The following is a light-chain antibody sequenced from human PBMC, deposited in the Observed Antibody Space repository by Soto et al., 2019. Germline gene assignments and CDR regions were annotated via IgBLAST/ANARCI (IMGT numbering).Light chain of an antibody. J-gene: IGKJ2*01. V-gene: IGKV3-20*01. CDR2: GAS. Sequence: EIVLTQSPGTLSLSPGERATLSCRASQSVSSSYLAWYQQKPGQAPRLLIYGASSRATGIPDRFSGSGSGTDSTLTISRLGPEDFAVYYFLQHGSSLSIFGQVTKLVIK. CDR3: LQHGSSLSI. CDR1: QSVSSSY.